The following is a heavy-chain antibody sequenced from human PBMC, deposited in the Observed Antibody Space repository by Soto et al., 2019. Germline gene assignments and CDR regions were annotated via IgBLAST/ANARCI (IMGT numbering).Heavy chain of an antibody. CDR3: AGNYGDYRRARGY. J-gene: IGHJ4*02. CDR1: GFTFSSYS. V-gene: IGHV3-48*01. D-gene: IGHD4-17*01. Sequence: PGGSLRLSCAASGFTFSSYSMNWVRQAPGKGLEWVSYICSSSSTIYYADSVKGRFTISRDNAKNSLYLQMNSLRAEDTAVYYCAGNYGDYRRARGYWGQGTLVTVSS. CDR2: ICSSSSTI.